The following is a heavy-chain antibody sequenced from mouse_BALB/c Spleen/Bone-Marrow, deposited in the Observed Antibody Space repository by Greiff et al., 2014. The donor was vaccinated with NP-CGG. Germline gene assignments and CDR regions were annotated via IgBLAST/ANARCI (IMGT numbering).Heavy chain of an antibody. Sequence: VQLQQSGAELARPGASVKLSCKASGYTFTSYWMQWVKQRPGQGLEWIGAIYPGDGDTRYTQKFKGKATLTADKSSSTAYMQLSSFASEDSAVYYCARGTGPDYWGQGTTLTVSS. CDR3: ARGTGPDY. CDR2: IYPGDGDT. J-gene: IGHJ2*01. V-gene: IGHV1-87*01. D-gene: IGHD4-1*01. CDR1: GYTFTSYW.